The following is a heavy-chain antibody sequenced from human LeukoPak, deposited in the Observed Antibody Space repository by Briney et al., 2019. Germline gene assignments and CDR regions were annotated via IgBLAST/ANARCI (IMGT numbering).Heavy chain of an antibody. CDR3: ASALGYCSGGSCYSTEAPIDY. J-gene: IGHJ4*02. Sequence: ASVKVSCKASGYTFTGYYMHWVRQAPGQGLEWMGWINPNSGGTNYAQKFQGRVTMTRDTSISTAYMELSRLRSDDTAVYYCASALGYCSGGSCYSTEAPIDYWGQGTLVTVSS. D-gene: IGHD2-15*01. CDR2: INPNSGGT. V-gene: IGHV1-2*02. CDR1: GYTFTGYY.